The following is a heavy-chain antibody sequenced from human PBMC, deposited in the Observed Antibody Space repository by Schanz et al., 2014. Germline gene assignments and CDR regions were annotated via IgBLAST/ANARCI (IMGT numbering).Heavy chain of an antibody. J-gene: IGHJ4*02. Sequence: EMQLVESGGGLVQPGRSLRLSCAASGFTFEDYAMHWVRQVPGKGLEWVAGLSWNRRSVGYADSVKGRFTISRDDAKNSLYLQMNSLRAEDTAVYYCVRDTDYHFDYWGQGTLVTVSS. CDR1: GFTFEDYA. V-gene: IGHV3-9*01. D-gene: IGHD4-17*01. CDR3: VRDTDYHFDY. CDR2: LSWNRRSV.